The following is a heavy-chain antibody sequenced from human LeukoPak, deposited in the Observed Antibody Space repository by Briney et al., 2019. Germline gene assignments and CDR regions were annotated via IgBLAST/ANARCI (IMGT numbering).Heavy chain of an antibody. Sequence: ASVKVSCKASGGTFSSYAISWVRQAPGQGLEWMGRIIPILGIANYAQKFQGRVTITADKSTSTAYMELSSLRSEDTAVHYCARDYRITIFGVVNDAFDIWGQGTMVTVSS. CDR1: GGTFSSYA. V-gene: IGHV1-69*04. D-gene: IGHD3-3*01. J-gene: IGHJ3*02. CDR2: IIPILGIA. CDR3: ARDYRITIFGVVNDAFDI.